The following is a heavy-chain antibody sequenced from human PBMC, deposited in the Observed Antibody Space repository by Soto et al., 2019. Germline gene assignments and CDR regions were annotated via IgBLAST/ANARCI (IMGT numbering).Heavy chain of an antibody. D-gene: IGHD2-8*02. CDR3: ARDKITGIFDY. J-gene: IGHJ4*02. Sequence: SETLSLTCTVSGGSISSYYWSWIRQPPGKGLEWIGYIYYSGITDYNPSLKSRVTISVDTSKSQFSLKLSSVTAADTAVYYCARDKITGIFDYWGQGTLVTVSS. V-gene: IGHV4-59*01. CDR1: GGSISSYY. CDR2: IYYSGIT.